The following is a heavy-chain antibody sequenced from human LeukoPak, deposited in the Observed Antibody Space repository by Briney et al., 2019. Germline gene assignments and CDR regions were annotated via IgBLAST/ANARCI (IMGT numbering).Heavy chain of an antibody. CDR2: ISWDGGST. CDR1: GFTFDDYT. Sequence: GGSLRLSCAASGFTFDDYTMHWVRQAPGKGLEWVSLISWDGGSTYYADPVKGRFTISRDNAKNSLYLQMNSLRAEDTALYHCARGAPYSGYDYQGYWGQGTLVTVSS. V-gene: IGHV3-43*01. CDR3: ARGAPYSGYDYQGY. D-gene: IGHD5-12*01. J-gene: IGHJ4*02.